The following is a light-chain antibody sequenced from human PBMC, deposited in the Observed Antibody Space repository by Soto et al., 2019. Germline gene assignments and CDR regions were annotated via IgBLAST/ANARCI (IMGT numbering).Light chain of an antibody. J-gene: IGKJ1*01. V-gene: IGKV3-20*01. CDR1: QSVSSNY. CDR2: GAS. CDR3: QQYGSSPPVT. Sequence: EIVLTQSPGTLSLSPGERATLSCRASQSVSSNYLAWYQQKPGQAPRLLIYGASRRATGIPDRFSGSGSGTDFTLTISRLEPEDFAVYYCQQYGSSPPVTFGQGTKVEIK.